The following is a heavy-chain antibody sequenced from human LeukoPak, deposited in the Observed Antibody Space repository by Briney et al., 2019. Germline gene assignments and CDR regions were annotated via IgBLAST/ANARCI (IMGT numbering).Heavy chain of an antibody. CDR2: INHSGST. Sequence: PSETLSLTCAVYGGSFSGYYWSWIRQPPGKGLEWIGEINHSGSTNYNPSLKSRVTISVDTSKNQFSLKLNSVTAADTAVYHCVKSGYDDTVLPIYFDSWGQGTPVTVSS. CDR1: GGSFSGYY. CDR3: VKSGYDDTVLPIYFDS. J-gene: IGHJ4*02. D-gene: IGHD5-18*01. V-gene: IGHV4-34*01.